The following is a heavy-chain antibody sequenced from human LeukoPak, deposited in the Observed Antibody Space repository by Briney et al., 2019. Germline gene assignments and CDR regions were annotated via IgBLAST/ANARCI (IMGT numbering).Heavy chain of an antibody. D-gene: IGHD5-24*01. V-gene: IGHV3-23*01. CDR3: AKGNWDGYNRAFDI. CDR2: ISGSGGGT. CDR1: GFTFSSYA. J-gene: IGHJ3*02. Sequence: GGSLRLSCAASGFTFSSYAMSWVRQAPGKGLEWVSGISGSGGGTYYGDSVKGRFTISRDNSKNTLYLQMNSLRAEDTAVYYCAKGNWDGYNRAFDIWGLETMVTVSS.